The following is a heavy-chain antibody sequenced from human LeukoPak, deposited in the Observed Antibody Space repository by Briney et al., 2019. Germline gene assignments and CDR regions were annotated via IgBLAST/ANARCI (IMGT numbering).Heavy chain of an antibody. CDR1: GGSISSYY. CDR2: IYYSGST. D-gene: IGHD3-16*02. Sequence: SETLSLTCTVSGGSISSYYWSWIRQPPGKGLEWIGYIYYSGSTNYNPSLKSRVTISVDTSKNQFSLKLSSVTAADTAVYYCARVPYYDYVWGSYRYIPDYFDYWGQGTLVTVSS. J-gene: IGHJ4*02. CDR3: ARVPYYDYVWGSYRYIPDYFDY. V-gene: IGHV4-59*01.